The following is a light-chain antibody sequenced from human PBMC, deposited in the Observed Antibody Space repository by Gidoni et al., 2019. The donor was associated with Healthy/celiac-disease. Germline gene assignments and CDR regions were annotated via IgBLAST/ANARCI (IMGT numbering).Light chain of an antibody. CDR1: QSISSY. J-gene: IGKJ2*01. V-gene: IGKV1-39*01. CDR2: AAS. Sequence: DIQMTPSPSSLSASVGDRVTITCRASQSISSYVNWYQQKPGKAPKLLIYAASSLQSGVPSRFSGSGSGKDFTLNISSLQPEDFATYYCQKSYSTPMYTFGQGTKLEIK. CDR3: QKSYSTPMYT.